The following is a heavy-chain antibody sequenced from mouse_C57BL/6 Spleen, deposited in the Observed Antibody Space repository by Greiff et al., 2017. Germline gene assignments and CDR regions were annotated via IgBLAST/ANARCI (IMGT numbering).Heavy chain of an antibody. D-gene: IGHD2-2*01. V-gene: IGHV1-52*01. CDR1: GYTFTSYW. Sequence: VQLQQPGAELVRPGSSVKLSCKASGYTFTSYWMHWVKQRPIQGLEWIGNIDPSDSETHYNQKFKDKATLTVDKSSSTAYMQLSSLTSEDSAVYYCERNGCDYAMDYWGQGTSVTVSS. CDR3: ERNGCDYAMDY. CDR2: IDPSDSET. J-gene: IGHJ4*01.